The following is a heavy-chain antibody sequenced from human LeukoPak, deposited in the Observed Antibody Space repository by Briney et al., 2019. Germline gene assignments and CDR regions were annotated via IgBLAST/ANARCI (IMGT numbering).Heavy chain of an antibody. J-gene: IGHJ4*02. V-gene: IGHV1-69*13. D-gene: IGHD1-26*01. CDR1: GGTFSSYA. CDR3: ARSTVGATSVDY. Sequence: PVKVSCKASGGTFSSYAISWVRQAPGQGLEWMGGIIPIFGTANYAQKFQGRVTITADESTGTAYMELSSLRSEDTAVYYCARSTVGATSVDYWGQGALVTVSS. CDR2: IIPIFGTA.